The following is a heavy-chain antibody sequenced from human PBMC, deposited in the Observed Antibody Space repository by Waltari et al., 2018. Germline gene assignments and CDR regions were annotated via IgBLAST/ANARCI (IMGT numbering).Heavy chain of an antibody. V-gene: IGHV4-39*07. CDR1: GGSISSSSYY. J-gene: IGHJ6*02. CDR2: IYYSGST. Sequence: QLQLQESGPGLVKPSETLSLTCTVSGGSISSSSYYWGWIRQPPGKGLEWIGSIYYSGSTYYNPSLKSRVTISVETSKNQFSLKLSSVTAADTAVYYCSSENYYYGMDVWGQGTTVTVSS. CDR3: SSENYYYGMDV.